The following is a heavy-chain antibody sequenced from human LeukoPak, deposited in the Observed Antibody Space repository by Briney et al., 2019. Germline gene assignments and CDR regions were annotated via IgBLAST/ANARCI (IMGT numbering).Heavy chain of an antibody. J-gene: IGHJ6*02. CDR2: IKQDGSEK. D-gene: IGHD5-18*01. CDR3: ARAHSSHTPYYYYGMDV. CDR1: GFTFSSYW. V-gene: IGHV3-7*01. Sequence: GGSLRLSCAASGFTFSSYWMSWVRQAPGKGLEWVANIKQDGSEKYYVDSVKGRFTISRDNAKNSLYLQMNSLRAEDTAVYYCARAHSSHTPYYYYGMDVWGQGTTVTVSS.